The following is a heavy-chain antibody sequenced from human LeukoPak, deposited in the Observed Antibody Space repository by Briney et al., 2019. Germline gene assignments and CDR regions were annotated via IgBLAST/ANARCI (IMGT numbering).Heavy chain of an antibody. V-gene: IGHV3-30-3*01. CDR1: GFTFSSYA. J-gene: IGHJ4*02. CDR3: ARDVYSGSYYLDY. D-gene: IGHD1-26*01. Sequence: GGSLRLSCAASGFTFSSYAMHWVRQAPGKGLEWVAVISYDGSNKYYADSVKGRFTISRDNSKNTLYLQMNSLRAEDPAVYYCARDVYSGSYYLDYWGQGTLVTVSS. CDR2: ISYDGSNK.